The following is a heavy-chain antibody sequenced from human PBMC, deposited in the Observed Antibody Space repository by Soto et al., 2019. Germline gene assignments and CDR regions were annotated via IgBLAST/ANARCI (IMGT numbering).Heavy chain of an antibody. V-gene: IGHV1-3*01. Sequence: ASVKVSCKASGYTFTSYAMHWVRQAPGQRLEWMGWINAGNGNTKYSQKFQGRVTITRDTSASTAYMEPSSLRSEDTAVYYCASEDYGDYEFDYWGQGTLVTVSS. CDR3: ASEDYGDYEFDY. D-gene: IGHD4-17*01. CDR2: INAGNGNT. CDR1: GYTFTSYA. J-gene: IGHJ4*02.